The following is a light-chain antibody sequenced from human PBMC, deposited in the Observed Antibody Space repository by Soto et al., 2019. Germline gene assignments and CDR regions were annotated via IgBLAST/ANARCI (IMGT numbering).Light chain of an antibody. CDR2: DAS. CDR1: QSVSSY. Sequence: EIVLTQSPATLCLSPGERATLCCRASQSVSSYLGWYQQKPGQAPRLLIYDASNRATGIPARFSASGSGTDFTLTISSLEPEDFAVYYCQHRSNWPSFGQGTRLEIK. CDR3: QHRSNWPS. V-gene: IGKV3-11*01. J-gene: IGKJ5*01.